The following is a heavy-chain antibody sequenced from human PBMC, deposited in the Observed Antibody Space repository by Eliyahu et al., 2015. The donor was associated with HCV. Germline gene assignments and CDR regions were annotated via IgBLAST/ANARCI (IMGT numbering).Heavy chain of an antibody. V-gene: IGHV4-39*01. D-gene: IGHD6-13*01. CDR1: GGSISSSSYY. Sequence: QLQLQESGPGLVKPSETLSLTCTVSGGSISSSSYYWGWIRQPPGKGLEWIGSIYYSGSTYYNPSLKSRVTISVDTSKNQFSLKLSSVTAADTAVYYCARRFRAAAGTSFVDYWGQGTLVTVSS. CDR2: IYYSGST. J-gene: IGHJ4*02. CDR3: ARRFRAAAGTSFVDY.